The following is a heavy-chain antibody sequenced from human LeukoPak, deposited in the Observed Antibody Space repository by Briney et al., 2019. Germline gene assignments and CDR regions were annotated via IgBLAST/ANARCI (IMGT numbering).Heavy chain of an antibody. D-gene: IGHD3-10*01. CDR3: ARRSGFGELSVDY. J-gene: IGHJ4*02. Sequence: SETLSLTCAVSGYSISSGYYWSWIRQPPGKGLEWIGSIYHSGSTYYNPSLKSRVTISVDTSKNQFSLKLSSVTAADTAVYYCARRSGFGELSVDYWGQGTLVTVSS. CDR2: IYHSGST. CDR1: GYSISSGYY. V-gene: IGHV4-38-2*01.